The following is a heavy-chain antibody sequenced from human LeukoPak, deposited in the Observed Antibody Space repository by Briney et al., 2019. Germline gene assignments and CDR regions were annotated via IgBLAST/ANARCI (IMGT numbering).Heavy chain of an antibody. V-gene: IGHV3-48*03. J-gene: IGHJ4*02. D-gene: IGHD1-26*01. CDR2: ISSSGSTI. CDR3: AGGYYATSASDY. Sequence: GGSLRLSCAASGFTFSSYEMNWVRQAPGKGLEWVSYISSSGSTIYYADSVKGRFTISRDNAKNSLYLQMNSLRAEDTAVYYCAGGYYATSASDYWGQGTLVTVSS. CDR1: GFTFSSYE.